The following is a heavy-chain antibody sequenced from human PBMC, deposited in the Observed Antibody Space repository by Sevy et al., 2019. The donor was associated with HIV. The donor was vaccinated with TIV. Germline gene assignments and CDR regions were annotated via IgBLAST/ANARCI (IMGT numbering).Heavy chain of an antibody. Sequence: GSLRLSCAASGFTFSSYEMNWVRQAPGKGLEWVSYISSSGSTIYYADSVKGRFTISRDNAKNSLYLQMNSLRAEDTAVYYCASLGDIVVVPAAQDYYYYYGMDVWGQGTTVTVSS. CDR2: ISSSGSTI. CDR3: ASLGDIVVVPAAQDYYYYYGMDV. CDR1: GFTFSSYE. V-gene: IGHV3-48*03. D-gene: IGHD2-2*01. J-gene: IGHJ6*02.